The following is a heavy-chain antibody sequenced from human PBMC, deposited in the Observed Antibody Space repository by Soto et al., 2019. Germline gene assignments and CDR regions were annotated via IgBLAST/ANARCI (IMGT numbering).Heavy chain of an antibody. J-gene: IGHJ4*02. Sequence: SVKVSCNASGGTFSSYAISWLRQSPGQGLELMGGIIPIFGTANYAQKFQGRVTITADESTSTAYMELSSLRSEDTAVYYCARALTRPLGYSSSWYQWYFDYWGQGTQVTVSS. CDR2: IIPIFGTA. D-gene: IGHD6-13*01. CDR1: GGTFSSYA. V-gene: IGHV1-69*13. CDR3: ARALTRPLGYSSSWYQWYFDY.